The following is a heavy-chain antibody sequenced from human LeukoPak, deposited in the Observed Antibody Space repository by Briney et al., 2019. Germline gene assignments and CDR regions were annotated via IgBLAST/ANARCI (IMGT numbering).Heavy chain of an antibody. Sequence: GGSLRLSCAASGFTFSSYAMHWVRQAPGKGLEYVSAISSNGGSTYYANSVKGRFTISRDNSKNTLYLQMGSLRAEDMAVYYCARAGTPINSYGSSSPYYYYGMDVWGQGTTVTVSS. CDR2: ISSNGGST. D-gene: IGHD5-18*01. J-gene: IGHJ6*02. V-gene: IGHV3-64*01. CDR1: GFTFSSYA. CDR3: ARAGTPINSYGSSSPYYYYGMDV.